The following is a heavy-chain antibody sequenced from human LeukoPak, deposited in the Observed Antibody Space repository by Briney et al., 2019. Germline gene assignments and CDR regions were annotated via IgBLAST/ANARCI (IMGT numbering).Heavy chain of an antibody. Sequence: GGSLRLSCAASGFTFDDYAMHWVRQAPGKGLEWVAVISYDGSNKYYADSVKGRFTISRDNSKNTLYLQMNSLRAEDTAVYYCAKDKGNKYYFDYWGQGTLVTVSS. CDR1: GFTFDDYA. D-gene: IGHD4-23*01. CDR2: ISYDGSNK. V-gene: IGHV3-30*18. CDR3: AKDKGNKYYFDY. J-gene: IGHJ4*02.